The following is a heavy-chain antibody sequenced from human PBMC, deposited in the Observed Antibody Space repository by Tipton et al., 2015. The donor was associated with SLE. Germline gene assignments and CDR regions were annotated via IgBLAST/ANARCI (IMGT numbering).Heavy chain of an antibody. J-gene: IGHJ6*02. V-gene: IGHV3-49*03. CDR3: TRDLDYYDSSGYDYYYGMDV. D-gene: IGHD3-22*01. Sequence: SLRLSCTASGFTFGDYAMSWFRQAPGKGLEWVGFIRSKAYGGTTEYAASVKGRFTIPRDDSKSIAYLQMNSLKTEDAAVYYCTRDLDYYDSSGYDYYYGMDVWGQGTTVTVSS. CDR1: GFTFGDYA. CDR2: IRSKAYGGTT.